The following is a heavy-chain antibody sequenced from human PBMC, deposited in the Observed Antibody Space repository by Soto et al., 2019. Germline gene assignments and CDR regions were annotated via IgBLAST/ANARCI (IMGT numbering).Heavy chain of an antibody. V-gene: IGHV3-48*03. CDR1: GFTFSTYE. CDR2: ITSSGSTI. D-gene: IGHD3-16*02. Sequence: PGGSLRLSCEASGFTFSTYEMNWVRQAPGKGLEWVSYITSSGSTIYYADSVKGRFTISRDNAKSSLYLQMNSLRAEDTAVYYCARGNSPVNVYWGQGTLVTVSS. CDR3: ARGNSPVNVY. J-gene: IGHJ4*02.